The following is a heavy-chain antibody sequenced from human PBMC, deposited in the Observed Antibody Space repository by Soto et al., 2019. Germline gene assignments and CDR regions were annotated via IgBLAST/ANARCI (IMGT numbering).Heavy chain of an antibody. CDR2: ISSSSSTI. CDR1: GFTFSSYS. J-gene: IGHJ6*03. V-gene: IGHV3-48*01. D-gene: IGHD4-4*01. Sequence: GGSLRLSCAASGFTFSSYSMNWVRQAPGKGLEWVSYISSSSSTIYYADSVKGRFTISRDNAKNSLYLQMNSLRAEDTAVYYCAREIDYSNYYYYYMDVWGKGTTVTVSS. CDR3: AREIDYSNYYYYYMDV.